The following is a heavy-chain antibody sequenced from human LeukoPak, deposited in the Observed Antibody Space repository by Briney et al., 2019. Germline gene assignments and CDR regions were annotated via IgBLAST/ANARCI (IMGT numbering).Heavy chain of an antibody. CDR3: ARKGELERRRSWDY. D-gene: IGHD1-1*01. J-gene: IGHJ4*02. CDR2: IKQDGREK. Sequence: GGSLRLSCAASGFTFSNYWMSWVRQAPGKELEWVANIKQDGREKYYVDSVKGRFTISRDNAKNSLYLQMSSLRADGTAVYYCARKGELERRRSWDYWGQGTLVTVSS. V-gene: IGHV3-7*03. CDR1: GFTFSNYW.